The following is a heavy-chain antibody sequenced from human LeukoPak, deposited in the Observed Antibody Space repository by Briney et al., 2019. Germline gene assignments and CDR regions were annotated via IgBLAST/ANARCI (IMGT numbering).Heavy chain of an antibody. CDR3: ARVSRDFDSLAPDY. CDR2: IYTSGST. J-gene: IGHJ4*02. CDR1: GGSISSGSYY. D-gene: IGHD3-9*01. V-gene: IGHV4-61*02. Sequence: SETLSLTCTVSGGSISSGSYYWSWIRQPAGKGLEWIGRIYTSGSTNYNPSLKSRVTISVDTSKNQFSLKLSSVTAADTAVYYCARVSRDFDSLAPDYWGQGTLVTVSS.